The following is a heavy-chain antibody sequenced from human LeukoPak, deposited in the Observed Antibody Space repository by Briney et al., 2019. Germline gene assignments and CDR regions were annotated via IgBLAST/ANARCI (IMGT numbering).Heavy chain of an antibody. CDR3: AREVSLAVAGTGGWFDP. J-gene: IGHJ5*02. CDR2: INLNSGGT. CDR1: GYTFTGYY. D-gene: IGHD6-19*01. V-gene: IGHV1-2*02. Sequence: ASVKVSCKASGYTFTGYYMHWVRQAPGQGLEWKGWINLNSGGTNYAQKFQGRVTMTRDTSISTAYMELSRLRSDDTAVYYCAREVSLAVAGTGGWFDPWGQGTLVTVSS.